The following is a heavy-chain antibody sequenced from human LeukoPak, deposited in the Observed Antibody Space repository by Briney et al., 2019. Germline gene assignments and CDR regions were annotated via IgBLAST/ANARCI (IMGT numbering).Heavy chain of an antibody. V-gene: IGHV3-30*04. Sequence: GGALRLSCAASGFTFSSYAMHWVRHAPGKGLEWVAVISYDGSNKYYADSVKGRFTISRDNSKNTLYLQMNSLRAEDTAVYYCARTSDYYDSSGYYPPYYYWFDPWGQGTLVTVSS. CDR1: GFTFSSYA. CDR3: ARTSDYYDSSGYYPPYYYWFDP. D-gene: IGHD3-22*01. CDR2: ISYDGSNK. J-gene: IGHJ5*02.